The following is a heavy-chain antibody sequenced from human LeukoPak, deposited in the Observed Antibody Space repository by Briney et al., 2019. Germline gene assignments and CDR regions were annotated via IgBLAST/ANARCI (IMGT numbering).Heavy chain of an antibody. CDR3: ARDWYYYDSSGYYY. CDR1: GFTFSSYA. J-gene: IGHJ4*02. V-gene: IGHV3-64*01. D-gene: IGHD3-22*01. CDR2: ISSNGGST. Sequence: GGSLRLSCAASGFTFSSYAMHWVRQAPGKGLEYVSAISSNGGSTYYANSVKGRFTISRDNSKNTLYLQMGSLRAEDMAVYYCARDWYYYDSSGYYYWGQGTLVTVSS.